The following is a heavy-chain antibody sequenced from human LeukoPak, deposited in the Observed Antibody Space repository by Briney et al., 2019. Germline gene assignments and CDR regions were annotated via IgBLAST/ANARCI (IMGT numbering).Heavy chain of an antibody. Sequence: GGSLRLSCVGSGFIFSNYALVWVREAPGTGLEWVSAITSAGAAFYADSVRGRFIMSRDSSKNTLYLQMSSLRDEDTAIYYCARDPNGDYVGAFDFWCQGTMVTVSS. CDR1: GFIFSNYA. J-gene: IGHJ3*01. CDR3: ARDPNGDYVGAFDF. V-gene: IGHV3-23*01. CDR2: ITSAGAA. D-gene: IGHD4-17*01.